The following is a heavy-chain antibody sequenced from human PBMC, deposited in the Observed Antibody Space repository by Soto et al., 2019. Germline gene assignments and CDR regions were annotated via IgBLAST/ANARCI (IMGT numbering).Heavy chain of an antibody. CDR3: AIVLPPPPVTTDYYYYGMDV. D-gene: IGHD4-17*01. CDR2: INHSGST. V-gene: IGHV4-34*01. J-gene: IGHJ6*02. Sequence: SETLSLTCAVYGGSFSGYYWSWIRQPPGKGLEWIGEINHSGSTNYNPSLKSRVTISVDTSKNQFSLKLSSVTAADTAVYYCAIVLPPPPVTTDYYYYGMDVWGQGTTVTVSS. CDR1: GGSFSGYY.